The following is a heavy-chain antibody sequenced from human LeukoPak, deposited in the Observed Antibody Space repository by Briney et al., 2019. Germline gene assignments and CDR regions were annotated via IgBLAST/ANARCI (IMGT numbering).Heavy chain of an antibody. CDR2: ISYSGRI. V-gene: IGHV4-59*11. CDR1: GGPISSHY. CDR3: ARNYDSSGYYYVGY. Sequence: SETLSLTCTVSGGPISSHYWSWIRQPPGEGLEWIGYISYSGRINYNPSLKSRVTLSLDTSKNQFSLKLSSVTAADSAVYYCARNYDSSGYYYVGYWGQGTLVTVSS. D-gene: IGHD3-22*01. J-gene: IGHJ4*02.